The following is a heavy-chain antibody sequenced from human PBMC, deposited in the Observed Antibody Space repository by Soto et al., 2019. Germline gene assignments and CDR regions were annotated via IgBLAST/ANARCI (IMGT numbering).Heavy chain of an antibody. Sequence: GGSLRLSXAASGFTFSXYAMXXVRQAPGKGLEWVSAVSGTGGPTYYADSVKGRFTFSRDNSRNTLHLQMNSLRSDDTALYYCARGYSGYENLFDYWGQGTLVTVSS. CDR2: VSGTGGPT. CDR1: GFTFSXYA. CDR3: ARGYSGYENLFDY. D-gene: IGHD5-12*01. V-gene: IGHV3-23*01. J-gene: IGHJ4*02.